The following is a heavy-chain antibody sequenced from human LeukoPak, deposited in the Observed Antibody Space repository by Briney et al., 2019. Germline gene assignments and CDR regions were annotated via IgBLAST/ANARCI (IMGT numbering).Heavy chain of an antibody. Sequence: GGSLRLSCAASGFTVSSNYMSWVRQAPGKGLEWVSVIYSGGSTYYADSVKGRFTISRDNSKNTLYLQMNSPRAEDTATYYCAKDGNWARFENWGQGTLVTVSS. J-gene: IGHJ4*02. CDR3: AKDGNWARFEN. D-gene: IGHD7-27*01. CDR1: GFTVSSNY. CDR2: IYSGGST. V-gene: IGHV3-53*01.